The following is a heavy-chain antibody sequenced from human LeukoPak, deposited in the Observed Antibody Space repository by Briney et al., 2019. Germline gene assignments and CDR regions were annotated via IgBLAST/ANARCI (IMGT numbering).Heavy chain of an antibody. D-gene: IGHD6-19*01. CDR2: ISGSGGST. CDR1: GFTFSSCA. J-gene: IGHJ4*02. CDR3: AKDAPYSSGWYSTPTFDY. V-gene: IGHV3-23*01. Sequence: GGSLRLSCAASGFTFSSCAMSWVRQAPGKGLEWVSAISGSGGSTYYADSVKGRFTISRDNSKNTLYLQMNSLRAEDTAVYYCAKDAPYSSGWYSTPTFDYWGQGTLVTVSS.